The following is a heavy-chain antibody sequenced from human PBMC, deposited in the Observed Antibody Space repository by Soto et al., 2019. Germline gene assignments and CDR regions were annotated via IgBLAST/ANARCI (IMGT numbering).Heavy chain of an antibody. CDR2: FNPNSGDT. V-gene: IGHV1-2*02. CDR1: GYAVTAYS. Sequence: ASVKVSCKASGYAVTAYSMHWVRQAPGQGLEWVGWFNPNSGDTIYAQKFQGRVTLTRDTSIGTAYMELYSLTSDDTAVYYCAREASAVISLAYWGQGTRVTVSS. J-gene: IGHJ4*02. D-gene: IGHD6-19*01. CDR3: AREASAVISLAY.